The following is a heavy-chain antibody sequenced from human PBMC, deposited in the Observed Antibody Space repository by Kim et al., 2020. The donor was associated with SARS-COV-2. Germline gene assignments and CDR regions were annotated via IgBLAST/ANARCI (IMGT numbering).Heavy chain of an antibody. Sequence: GGSLRLSCAASGLLFSVFGMHWVRQAPGKGLEWVAFISYDGTTQYYGESVKCRFTISRDNSKNTLHLQMNSLRGEDTAVYFCAKDRTHNSGWRYFDSRG. J-gene: IGHJ4*03. CDR2: ISYDGTTQ. CDR1: GLLFSVFG. CDR3: AKDRTHNSGWRYFDS. V-gene: IGHV3-30*18. D-gene: IGHD6-25*01.